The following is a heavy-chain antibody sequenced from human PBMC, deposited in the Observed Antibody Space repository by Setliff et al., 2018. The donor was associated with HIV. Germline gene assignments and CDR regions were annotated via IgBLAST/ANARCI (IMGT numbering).Heavy chain of an antibody. Sequence: ASVKVSCKASGYTLTSNHLHWVRQAPGQGLERMGIITPIGGGTNYAKKFQGRVTMTTDTSTSTVYMHLSSLGSDETAVYYCASVGEKYNFDIWGQGTMVTVSS. D-gene: IGHD2-21*01. CDR3: ASVGEKYNFDI. CDR2: ITPIGGGT. CDR1: GYTLTSNH. V-gene: IGHV1-46*01. J-gene: IGHJ3*02.